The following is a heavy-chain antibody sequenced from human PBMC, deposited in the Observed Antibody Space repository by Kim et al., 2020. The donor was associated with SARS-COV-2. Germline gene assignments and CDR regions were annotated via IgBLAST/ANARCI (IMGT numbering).Heavy chain of an antibody. CDR2: ISSSGSYI. CDR1: GFTFSSYS. CDR3: ARVLTSGWSYFDY. Sequence: GGSLRLSCADSGFTFSSYSMNWVRQAPGKGLEWISSISSSGSYIYYADSMKGRFTISRDNARASLYLQMNSLRAEDTAVYYCARVLTSGWSYFDYWGQGTLVTVSS. V-gene: IGHV3-21*01. D-gene: IGHD6-19*01. J-gene: IGHJ4*02.